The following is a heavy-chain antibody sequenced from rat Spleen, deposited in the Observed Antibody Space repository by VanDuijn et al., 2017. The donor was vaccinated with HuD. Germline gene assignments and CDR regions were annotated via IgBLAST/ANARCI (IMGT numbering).Heavy chain of an antibody. V-gene: IGHV5S13*01. CDR3: AKEGDGGYSSYPNWFAY. J-gene: IGHJ3*01. D-gene: IGHD1-8*01. CDR2: ISTGGGNT. CDR1: GFTFSNYD. Sequence: EVQLVESGGGLVQPGRSLKLSCAASGFTFSNYDMAWVRQAPTKGLEWVTSISTGGGNTYYRNSVKGRFTISRDNAKNTLYLQMDSLRSEDTATYYCAKEGDGGYSSYPNWFAYWGQGTLVTVSS.